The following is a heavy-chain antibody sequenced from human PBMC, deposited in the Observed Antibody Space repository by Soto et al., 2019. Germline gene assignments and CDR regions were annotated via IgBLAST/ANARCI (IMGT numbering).Heavy chain of an antibody. CDR2: INPNSGGT. J-gene: IGHJ4*02. V-gene: IGHV1-2*02. D-gene: IGHD3-16*01. CDR1: GYTFTGYY. CDR3: AGDPFAVPNSDC. Sequence: ASVKVSCKASGYTFTGYYMHWVRQAPGQGLEWMGWINPNSGGTNYAQKFQGRVTMTRDTSISTAYMELSRLRSDDTAVYDCAGDPFAVPNSDCWGQGTLVTVSS.